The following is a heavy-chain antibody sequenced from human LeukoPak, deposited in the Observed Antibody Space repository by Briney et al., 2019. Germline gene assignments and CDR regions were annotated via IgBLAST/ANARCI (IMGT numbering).Heavy chain of an antibody. CDR1: GFTFSSYW. D-gene: IGHD6-19*01. CDR3: ATGSGWLENDY. J-gene: IGHJ4*02. Sequence: PGGSLRLSCAASGFTFSSYWMHWVRQAPGKGLVWVSRINSDGSSTSYADSVKGRFTISRDNAKNTLYLQMNSLRAEDTAVYYCATGSGWLENDYWGQGTLVTVSS. V-gene: IGHV3-74*01. CDR2: INSDGSST.